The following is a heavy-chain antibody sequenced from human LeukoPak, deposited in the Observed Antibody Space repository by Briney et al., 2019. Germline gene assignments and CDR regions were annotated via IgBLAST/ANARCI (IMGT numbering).Heavy chain of an antibody. V-gene: IGHV1-69*01. CDR2: IIPIFGTA. CDR1: GGTFSSYA. D-gene: IGHD2-15*01. CDR3: ATLNSCSGGSCLDY. J-gene: IGHJ4*02. Sequence: SSVKVSCKASGGTFSSYAISWVRQAPGQGLEWMGGIIPIFGTANYAQKFQGRVTITADESTSTAYMELSSLRSEDTAVYYCATLNSCSGGSCLDYWGQGTLVTVSS.